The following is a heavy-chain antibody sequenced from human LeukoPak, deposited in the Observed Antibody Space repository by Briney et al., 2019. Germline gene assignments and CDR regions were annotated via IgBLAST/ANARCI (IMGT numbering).Heavy chain of an antibody. CDR1: GGTFSSYA. CDR3: ARGKYSSSVDY. Sequence: SVTVSCKASGGTFSSYAISWVRQAPGQGLEWMGRIIPILGIANYAQKFQGRVTITADKSTSTAYMELSSLRSEDTAVYYCARGKYSSSVDYWGQGTLVTVSS. D-gene: IGHD6-6*01. V-gene: IGHV1-69*04. J-gene: IGHJ4*02. CDR2: IIPILGIA.